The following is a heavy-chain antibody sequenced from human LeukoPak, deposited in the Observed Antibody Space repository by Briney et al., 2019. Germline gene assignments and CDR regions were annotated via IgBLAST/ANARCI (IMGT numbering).Heavy chain of an antibody. CDR1: GFTFSSYS. Sequence: GGSLRLSCAASGFTFSSYSMNWVRQAPGKGLEWISYISSSSSTMYYADSVKGRFTISRDNSKNTLYLQMNSLRAEDTAVYYCAKDRARGEFDYWGQGTLVTVSS. CDR2: ISSSSSTM. J-gene: IGHJ4*02. V-gene: IGHV3-48*01. CDR3: AKDRARGEFDY. D-gene: IGHD3-16*01.